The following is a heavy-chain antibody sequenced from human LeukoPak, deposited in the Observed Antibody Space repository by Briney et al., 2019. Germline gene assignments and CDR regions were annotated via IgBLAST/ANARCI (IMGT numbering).Heavy chain of an antibody. Sequence: PSETLSLTCTVSDDSISHYYWSWIRQPPGKGLEWIGYTYHSGSTKYNHSLKSRVTISIDTSKHQFSLKLSSVTAADTAMYYCARGGDTSAWFDPWGQGTLVTVSS. V-gene: IGHV4-59*01. D-gene: IGHD2-2*01. J-gene: IGHJ5*02. CDR1: DDSISHYY. CDR3: ARGGDTSAWFDP. CDR2: TYHSGST.